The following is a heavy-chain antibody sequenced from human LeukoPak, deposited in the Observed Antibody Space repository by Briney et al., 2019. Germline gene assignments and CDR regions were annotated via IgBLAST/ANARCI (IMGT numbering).Heavy chain of an antibody. J-gene: IGHJ4*02. D-gene: IGHD2-15*01. Sequence: SVKVSCKASGGTFSSYAISWVRRAPGQGLEWIGRIIPIFGTANYAQKFQGRVTITTDESTSTAYMELSSLRSEDTAVYYCARERLREGGGNYFDYWGQGTLVTVSS. CDR1: GGTFSSYA. CDR3: ARERLREGGGNYFDY. V-gene: IGHV1-69*05. CDR2: IIPIFGTA.